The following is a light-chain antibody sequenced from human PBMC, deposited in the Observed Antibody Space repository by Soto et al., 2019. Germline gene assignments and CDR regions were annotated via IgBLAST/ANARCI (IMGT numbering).Light chain of an antibody. V-gene: IGKV3-11*01. CDR2: DAS. J-gene: IGKJ4*01. CDR3: QQRSNWPLT. Sequence: VLTQSPATLSVSPGERVTLSWRASQSVSSYLAWYQQKHGQAPRLLIYDASNRATGIPARFSGSGYGTDFNLTISSLEPEDFAVYYCQQRSNWPLTFGGGTKVDI. CDR1: QSVSSY.